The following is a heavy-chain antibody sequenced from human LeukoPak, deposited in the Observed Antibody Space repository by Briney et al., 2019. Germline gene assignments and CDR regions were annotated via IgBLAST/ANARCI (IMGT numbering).Heavy chain of an antibody. CDR2: IYSSGST. CDR3: ARIEKWVYYFDY. Sequence: SETLSLTCTVSGGSINNYYWSWIRQPPGKGLEWIGYIYSSGSTIYNPSLKSRVTMSVDTSKNQFSLKLSSVTAADTAVYYCARIEKWVYYFDYWGQGTLATASS. D-gene: IGHD2-8*01. J-gene: IGHJ4*02. CDR1: GGSINNYY. V-gene: IGHV4-4*08.